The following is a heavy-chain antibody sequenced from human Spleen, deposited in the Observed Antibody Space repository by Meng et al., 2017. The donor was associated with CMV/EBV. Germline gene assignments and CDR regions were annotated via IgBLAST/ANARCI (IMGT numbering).Heavy chain of an antibody. CDR1: GGSISSGSYY. J-gene: IGHJ2*01. CDR3: ARTIGYCTNGVCRNWYFDL. D-gene: IGHD2-8*01. CDR2: IYTSGST. V-gene: IGHV4-61*02. Sequence: VQPEAPGPGPVKPSQTLSLTCTVSGGSISSGSYYWSWIRQPAGKGLEWIGRIYTSGSTNYNPSLKSRVTISVDTSKNQFSLKLSSVTAADTAVYYCARTIGYCTNGVCRNWYFDLWGRGTLVTASS.